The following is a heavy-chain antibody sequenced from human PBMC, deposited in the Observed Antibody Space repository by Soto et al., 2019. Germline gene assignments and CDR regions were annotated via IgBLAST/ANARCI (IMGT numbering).Heavy chain of an antibody. CDR2: IYYSGST. J-gene: IGHJ4*02. CDR1: GGSVSSGSYY. V-gene: IGHV4-61*01. Sequence: SETLSLTCTVSGGSVSSGSYYWSWIRQPPGKGLEWIGYIYYSGSTNYNPSLKSRVTISVDTSKNQFSLKLSSVTAADTAVYYCARDRDYYGSGSTGYFDDWGQGSLVTVSS. D-gene: IGHD3-10*01. CDR3: ARDRDYYGSGSTGYFDD.